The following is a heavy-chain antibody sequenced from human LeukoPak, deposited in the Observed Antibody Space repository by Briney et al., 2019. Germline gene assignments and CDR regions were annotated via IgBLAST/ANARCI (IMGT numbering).Heavy chain of an antibody. CDR1: GFSFSNYG. CDR2: IRYDGSQK. V-gene: IGHV3-30*02. CDR3: ARDLLSLPHKYFDS. D-gene: IGHD3-16*01. Sequence: GRSLRLSCAASGFSFSNYGMHWVRQAPGKGLEWVAYIRYDGSQKYYGDSVKGRFTISRDNSKNTGYLQMNSLRDEDTAVYYCARDLLSLPHKYFDSWGQGTLVTVSS. J-gene: IGHJ4*02.